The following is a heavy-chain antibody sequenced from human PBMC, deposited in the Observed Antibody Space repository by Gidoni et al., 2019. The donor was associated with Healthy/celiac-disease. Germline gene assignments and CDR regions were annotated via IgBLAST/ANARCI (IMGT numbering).Heavy chain of an antibody. Sequence: EVQLVESGGGCVQPGGSLRLSCAASGFAFRSYSMNWVRQAPGKGLQWVSYISSSSSTIYYADSVKCRFTISRDNAKNSLYLQMNSLRAEDTAVYYCARGADIVVVPAAIDDAFDIWGQGTMVTVSS. CDR1: GFAFRSYS. D-gene: IGHD2-2*02. V-gene: IGHV3-48*01. CDR2: ISSSSSTI. CDR3: ARGADIVVVPAAIDDAFDI. J-gene: IGHJ3*02.